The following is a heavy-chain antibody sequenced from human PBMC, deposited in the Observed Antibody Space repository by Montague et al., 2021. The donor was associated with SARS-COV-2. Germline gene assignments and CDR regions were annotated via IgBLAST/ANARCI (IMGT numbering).Heavy chain of an antibody. Sequence: SETLSLTCAVYGGSFSGYYWSWIRQPPGKELEWIGEINHSGSTKYNPSLKSRVTISVDTSKNQFSLKVNSVTAADTAVYYCARHYSATLPAVYWGQGTLVTVSS. V-gene: IGHV4-34*01. CDR3: ARHYSATLPAVY. J-gene: IGHJ4*02. CDR2: INHSGST. CDR1: GGSFSGYY. D-gene: IGHD2-15*01.